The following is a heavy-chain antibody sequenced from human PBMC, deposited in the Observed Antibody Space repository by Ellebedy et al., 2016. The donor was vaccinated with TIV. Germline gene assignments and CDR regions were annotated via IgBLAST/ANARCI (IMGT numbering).Heavy chain of an antibody. Sequence: GGSLRLXXAASGFTFSNAWMGWVRQAPGKGLEWVGRIKSKTDGETTDYATPVKGRFTISRDDSKSTLYMQMNSLKTGDTGVYYCTTGRHGYDWLIDYWGQGTLVTVSS. J-gene: IGHJ4*02. D-gene: IGHD5-12*01. CDR2: IKSKTDGETT. CDR1: GFTFSNAW. V-gene: IGHV3-15*01. CDR3: TTGRHGYDWLIDY.